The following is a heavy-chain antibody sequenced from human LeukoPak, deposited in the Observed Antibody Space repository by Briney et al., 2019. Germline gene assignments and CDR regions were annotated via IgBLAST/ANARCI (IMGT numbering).Heavy chain of an antibody. Sequence: SENLSLTCTVSGGSISSYYWSWIRQPPGKGLGWIGYIYYSGSTNYNPSLKSRVTISVDTSKNQFSLKLSSVAAADTAVYYCAGTIVGATLGPAWFDPWGQGTLVTVSS. CDR1: GGSISSYY. CDR3: AGTIVGATLGPAWFDP. J-gene: IGHJ5*02. D-gene: IGHD1-26*01. CDR2: IYYSGST. V-gene: IGHV4-59*01.